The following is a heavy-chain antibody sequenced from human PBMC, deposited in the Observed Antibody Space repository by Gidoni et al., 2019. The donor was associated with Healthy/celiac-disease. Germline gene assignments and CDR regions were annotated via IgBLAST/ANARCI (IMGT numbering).Heavy chain of an antibody. V-gene: IGHV4-34*01. CDR1: GGSLGGYY. CDR3: ARGTLDYGSNSLDWFDP. CDR2: TNHSG. J-gene: IGHJ5*02. D-gene: IGHD4-17*01. Sequence: QVQLQQRGAGLLKPSETLSSTCAVYGGSLGGYYWSWIRQPPGKGLEWMEETNHSGGTISVDTSKNQFSLKLSSVTAADTAVYYCARGTLDYGSNSLDWFDPWGQGTLVTVSS.